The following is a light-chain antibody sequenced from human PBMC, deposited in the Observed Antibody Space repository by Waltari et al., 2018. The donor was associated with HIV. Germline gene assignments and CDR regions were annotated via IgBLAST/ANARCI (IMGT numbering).Light chain of an antibody. CDR3: TSYKDANDVV. J-gene: IGLJ2*01. Sequence: QSALTQPPSASGSPGQSVTISCPGTSSDVGGFDSVSWYPQQPPKAPKLILYEVNRRPSGVPDRFSGSKSGNTASLTVSGLQPEDEGDYYCTSYKDANDVVFGGGTKLTVL. V-gene: IGLV2-8*01. CDR1: SSDVGGFDS. CDR2: EVN.